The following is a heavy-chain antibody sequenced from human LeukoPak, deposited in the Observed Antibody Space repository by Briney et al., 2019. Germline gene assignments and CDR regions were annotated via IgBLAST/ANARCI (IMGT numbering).Heavy chain of an antibody. CDR2: INPNSGGT. Sequence: ASVKVSCKASGYTFTGYYMHWVRQAPGQGLEWMGWINPNSGGTNYAQKFQGRVTMTTETSTTTAYMELRSLRSDDTAVYYCARASATQANWFDPWGQGTLVTVSS. J-gene: IGHJ5*02. V-gene: IGHV1-2*02. CDR3: ARASATQANWFDP. CDR1: GYTFTGYY. D-gene: IGHD2-15*01.